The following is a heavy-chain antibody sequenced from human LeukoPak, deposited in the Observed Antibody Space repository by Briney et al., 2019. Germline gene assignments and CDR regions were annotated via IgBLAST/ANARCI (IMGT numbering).Heavy chain of an antibody. J-gene: IGHJ5*02. Sequence: GGSLRLSCAASGFTFSSYWMSWVRQAPGKGLEWVANIKQDGSEKYYVDSVKGRFTISRDNAKNSLYLQMKSLRAEDTAVYYCARGGYSSWYWFDPWGQGTLVTVSS. CDR3: ARGGYSSWYWFDP. D-gene: IGHD6-13*01. CDR1: GFTFSSYW. CDR2: IKQDGSEK. V-gene: IGHV3-7*01.